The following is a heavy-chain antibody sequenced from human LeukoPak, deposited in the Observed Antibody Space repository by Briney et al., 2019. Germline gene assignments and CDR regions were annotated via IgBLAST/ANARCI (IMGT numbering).Heavy chain of an antibody. CDR3: ARYAVRGVTSFDY. CDR2: ISAYNGNT. V-gene: IGHV1-18*01. CDR1: GYTFTIYG. Sequence: ASVKVSFKSSGYTFTIYGISWVRQAPGQGLEWMGWISAYNGNTNYAQKLQGRVTMTTDTSTSTAYMELRSLRSDDTAVYYCARYAVRGVTSFDYWGQGTLVTVSS. J-gene: IGHJ4*02. D-gene: IGHD3-10*01.